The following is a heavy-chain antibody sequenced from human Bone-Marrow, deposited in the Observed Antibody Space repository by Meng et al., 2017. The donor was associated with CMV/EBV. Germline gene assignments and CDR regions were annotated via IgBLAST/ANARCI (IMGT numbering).Heavy chain of an antibody. Sequence: GGSLRLSCAASGFTFDDYAMHWVRQAPGKGLEWVSGISWNSGSIGYADSVKGRFTISRDNAKNSLYLQMNSLRAEDTAVYYCARDRRYCSSTSCHRRPLIEAFDIWGQGIMVTVSS. V-gene: IGHV3-9*01. CDR1: GFTFDDYA. CDR3: ARDRRYCSSTSCHRRPLIEAFDI. J-gene: IGHJ3*02. D-gene: IGHD2-2*01. CDR2: ISWNSGSI.